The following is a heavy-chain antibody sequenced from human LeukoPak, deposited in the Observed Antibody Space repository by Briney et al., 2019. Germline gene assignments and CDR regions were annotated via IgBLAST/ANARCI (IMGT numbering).Heavy chain of an antibody. CDR3: ARFWTYCSSTSCYYYFDY. D-gene: IGHD2-2*01. Sequence: ASVKVSCKASGYTFTGYYMHWVRQAPGQGLEWMGWINPNSGGTNYAQKFQGRVTMTRDTSISTAYMELRSLRSDDTAVYYCARFWTYCSSTSCYYYFDYWGQGTLVTVSS. V-gene: IGHV1-2*02. CDR1: GYTFTGYY. J-gene: IGHJ4*02. CDR2: INPNSGGT.